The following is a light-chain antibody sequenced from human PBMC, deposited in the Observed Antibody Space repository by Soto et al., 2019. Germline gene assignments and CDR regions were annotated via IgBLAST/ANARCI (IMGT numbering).Light chain of an antibody. CDR2: GES. Sequence: EIGLTQSPGTLSFSPGERATLTCRAIQSVSSSYLAWFQQKPGQAPSLLIYGESSRATGIPDRFSGSGSGTDVTLTSSRLEAEDFAVYYCQQYGNAPFTFGPGTKVDIK. CDR1: QSVSSSY. CDR3: QQYGNAPFT. J-gene: IGKJ3*01. V-gene: IGKV3-20*01.